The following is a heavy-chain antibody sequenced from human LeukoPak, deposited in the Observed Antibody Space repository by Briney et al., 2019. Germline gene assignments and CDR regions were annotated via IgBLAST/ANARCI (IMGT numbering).Heavy chain of an antibody. V-gene: IGHV3-23*01. CDR2: ISGSGGST. D-gene: IGHD1-26*01. J-gene: IGHJ4*02. CDR3: ARDKRLSRWELLGHFDY. Sequence: QSGGSLRLSCAASGFTFSSYAMSWVRQAPGKGLEWVSAISGSGGSTYYADSVKGRFTISRDNSKNTLYLQMNSLRAEDTAVYYCARDKRLSRWELLGHFDYWGQGTLVTVSS. CDR1: GFTFSSYA.